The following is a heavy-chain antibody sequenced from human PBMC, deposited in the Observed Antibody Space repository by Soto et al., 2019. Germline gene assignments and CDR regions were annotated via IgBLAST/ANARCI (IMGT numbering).Heavy chain of an antibody. J-gene: IGHJ6*02. CDR3: ARWPGITIFGVVIRGNCYGMDV. CDR1: GYTFTSYD. CDR2: MNPNRGNT. V-gene: IGHV1-8*01. D-gene: IGHD3-3*01. Sequence: ASLKGSCKASGYTFTSYDINCVRQATGQGLEWMGWMNPNRGNTGYAQKFQGRVTMTRNTPLRTAYMELTSLRAEDTPVYYCARWPGITIFGVVIRGNCYGMDVWGQGTTVTVSS.